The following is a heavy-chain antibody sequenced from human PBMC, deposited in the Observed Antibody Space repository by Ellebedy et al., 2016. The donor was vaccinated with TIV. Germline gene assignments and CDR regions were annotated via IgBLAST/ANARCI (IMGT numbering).Heavy chain of an antibody. Sequence: GGSLRLXXAASGFTFSRYDMHRVRQSTRKGLEWVASIDNAGDTYYPGSVKGRFTISRENAKNSLYLQMNSLRVEDTAVYYCTRFEIISGGGYGMDVWGQGTTVTVSS. CDR3: TRFEIISGGGYGMDV. CDR2: IDNAGDT. D-gene: IGHD3-16*01. V-gene: IGHV3-13*01. J-gene: IGHJ6*02. CDR1: GFTFSRYD.